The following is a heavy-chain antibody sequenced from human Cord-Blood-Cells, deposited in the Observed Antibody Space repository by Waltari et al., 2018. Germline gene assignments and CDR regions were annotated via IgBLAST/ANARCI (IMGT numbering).Heavy chain of an antibody. J-gene: IGHJ6*02. Sequence: QVQLVQSGAEVKKPGSSVKVSCKASGGTFSSYAISWVRQAPGQGLEWMGGINPIFGRANSAQKFQGRVTFTADESTSTAYMELSSLRSEDTAVYYCARGGSTVTPRYYYYYGMDVWGQGTTVTVSS. V-gene: IGHV1-69*01. CDR2: INPIFGRA. D-gene: IGHD4-17*01. CDR1: GGTFSSYA. CDR3: ARGGSTVTPRYYYYYGMDV.